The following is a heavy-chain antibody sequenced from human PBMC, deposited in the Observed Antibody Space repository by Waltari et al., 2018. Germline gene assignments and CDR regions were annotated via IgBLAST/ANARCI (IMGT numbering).Heavy chain of an antibody. Sequence: QVQLQQWGAGLLKPSETLSLTCAVYGGSFSGYYWSWIRQPPGKGLEWIGEINHSGSTNYNRPLKGRATISVDTSKNQCSRKLSAVTAADTAVYYCARGKMKRYCSSTSCYSLRRAPPNYYYYGMDVWGQGTTVTVSS. V-gene: IGHV4-34*01. D-gene: IGHD2-2*01. CDR1: GGSFSGYY. CDR3: ARGKMKRYCSSTSCYSLRRAPPNYYYYGMDV. J-gene: IGHJ6*02. CDR2: INHSGST.